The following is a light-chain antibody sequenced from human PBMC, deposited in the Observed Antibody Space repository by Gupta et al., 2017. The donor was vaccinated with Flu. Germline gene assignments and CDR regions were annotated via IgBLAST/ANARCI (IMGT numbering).Light chain of an antibody. Sequence: QSVLTQPPSVSGAPGQRVTIACIGSSSNIGAGYNLHWYQHLPGTAPKLLISGDNNRPSGVPDRFSGSRSGISASLAITGLQAEDEADYYCQSYASSLSGVIFGGGTKLTVL. V-gene: IGLV1-40*01. CDR1: SSNIGAGYN. CDR2: GDN. J-gene: IGLJ2*01. CDR3: QSYASSLSGVI.